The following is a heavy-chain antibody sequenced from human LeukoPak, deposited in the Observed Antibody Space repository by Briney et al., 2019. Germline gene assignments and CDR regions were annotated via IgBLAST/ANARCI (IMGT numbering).Heavy chain of an antibody. V-gene: IGHV3-23*01. Sequence: GGSLRLSCTTSEFSFRTYAMTWVRQAPGKGLEWVSTISVDDQGSTYYTDSVKGRFTISRDTSQNTLSLQMNSLRGEDTAVYYCARCLLYQWNRNFYYYMDVWGKGTTVTVSS. CDR2: ISVDDQGST. CDR1: EFSFRTYA. CDR3: ARCLLYQWNRNFYYYMDV. D-gene: IGHD2-8*01. J-gene: IGHJ6*03.